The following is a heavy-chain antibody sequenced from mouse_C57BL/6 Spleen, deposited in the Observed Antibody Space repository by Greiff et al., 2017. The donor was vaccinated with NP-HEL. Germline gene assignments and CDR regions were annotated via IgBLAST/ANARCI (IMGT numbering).Heavy chain of an antibody. D-gene: IGHD1-1*01. Sequence: EVQGVESGGGLVQPGGSMKLSYAASGFTFSDAWMDWVRQSPEKGLEWVAEIRNKANNHATYYAESVKGRFTISRDDSKSSVYLQMNSLRAEDTGIYYCTAYYGYAMDYWGQGTSVTVSS. CDR2: IRNKANNHAT. V-gene: IGHV6-6*01. CDR3: TAYYGYAMDY. CDR1: GFTFSDAW. J-gene: IGHJ4*01.